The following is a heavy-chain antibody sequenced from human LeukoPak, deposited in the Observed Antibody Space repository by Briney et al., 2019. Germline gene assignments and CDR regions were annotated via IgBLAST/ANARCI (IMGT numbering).Heavy chain of an antibody. CDR1: GFTFSSYS. Sequence: GGSLRLSCAASGFTFSSYSMNWVRQAPGKGLEWVSSISSSSSYIYYADSVKGRFTISRDNAKNSLHLQMNSLRAEDTAVYYCASTIVPPYYDFWSGYYPLDYWGQGTLVTVSS. D-gene: IGHD3-3*01. J-gene: IGHJ4*02. CDR3: ASTIVPPYYDFWSGYYPLDY. V-gene: IGHV3-21*01. CDR2: ISSSSSYI.